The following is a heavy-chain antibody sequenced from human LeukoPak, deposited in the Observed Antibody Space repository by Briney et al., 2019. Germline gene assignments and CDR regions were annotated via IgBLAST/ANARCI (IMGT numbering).Heavy chain of an antibody. V-gene: IGHV4-39*07. J-gene: IGHJ5*02. Sequence: ASETLSLTCTVSGGSISSSSYYWGWIRQPPGKGLEWIGSIYYSGSTYYNPSLKSRVTISVDTSKNQFSLKLCSVTAADTAVYYCARGRGSGWFNWFDPWGQGTLVTVSS. CDR1: GGSISSSSYY. D-gene: IGHD6-19*01. CDR3: ARGRGSGWFNWFDP. CDR2: IYYSGST.